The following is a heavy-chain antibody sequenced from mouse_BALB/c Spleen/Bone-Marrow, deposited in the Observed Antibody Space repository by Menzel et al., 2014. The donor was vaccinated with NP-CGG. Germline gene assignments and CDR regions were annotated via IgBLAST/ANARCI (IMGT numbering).Heavy chain of an antibody. Sequence: QVQLQQSGAELVKPGASLKLSCEASGYTFTNYWIHWVKQRPGQGLEWIGEINPSNGRTNYNEKFKTKATLTVDKSSSTAYMQLSSLTSEDSAVSYCAARLSHLAMDYWGQGTSVTVSS. CDR1: GYTFTNYW. D-gene: IGHD2-2*01. V-gene: IGHV1S81*02. J-gene: IGHJ4*01. CDR2: INPSNGRT. CDR3: AARLSHLAMDY.